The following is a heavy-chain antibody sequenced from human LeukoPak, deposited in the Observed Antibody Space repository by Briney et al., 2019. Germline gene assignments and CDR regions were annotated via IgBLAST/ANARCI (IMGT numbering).Heavy chain of an antibody. D-gene: IGHD4-17*01. CDR3: ARDRSTVTTWVDY. CDR2: ISGSGGNT. CDR1: GFTFSSFA. V-gene: IGHV3-23*01. Sequence: GGSLRLSCAASGFTFSSFAINWVRQAPGKGLEWVSGISGSGGNTHYADSVKGRFTISRDNSKNRLYLQMNSLRAEDTAVYYCARDRSTVTTWVDYWGQGTLVTVSS. J-gene: IGHJ4*02.